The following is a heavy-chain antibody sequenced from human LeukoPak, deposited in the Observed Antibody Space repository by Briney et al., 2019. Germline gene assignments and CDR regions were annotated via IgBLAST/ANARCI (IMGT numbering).Heavy chain of an antibody. CDR1: GFSVSDYH. J-gene: IGHJ5*02. Sequence: GGSLRLSCAASGFSVSDYHMSWIRQGPGKGLEWVSYITGSGSTTYYADSVKGRFTISRDDAKNSLYLQMNSLRAEDTAVYYCGRDWFDPWGQGTVVTVSS. CDR3: GRDWFDP. D-gene: IGHD3-10*01. CDR2: ITGSGSTT. V-gene: IGHV3-11*04.